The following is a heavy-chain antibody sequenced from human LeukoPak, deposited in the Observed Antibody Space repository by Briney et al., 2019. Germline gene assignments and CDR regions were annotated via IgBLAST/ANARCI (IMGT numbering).Heavy chain of an antibody. V-gene: IGHV3-7*03. CDR2: IKQDGSEK. D-gene: IGHD3-10*01. J-gene: IGHJ6*02. CDR3: TRQNMVRGVIFGMDV. CDR1: GFTFSSYA. Sequence: GGSLRLSCAASGFTFSSYAMSWVRQAPGKGLEWVANIKQDGSEKYYVDSVKGRFTISRDNAKNSLYLQMNSLKTEDTAVYYCTRQNMVRGVIFGMDVWGQGTTVTVSS.